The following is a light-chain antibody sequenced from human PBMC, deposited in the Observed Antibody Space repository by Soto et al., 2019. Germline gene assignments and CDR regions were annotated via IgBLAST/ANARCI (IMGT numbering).Light chain of an antibody. V-gene: IGLV2-14*01. J-gene: IGLJ3*02. CDR1: SSDIGTYNY. Sequence: SVLTQPASVSGSPGQSITISCTGTSSDIGTYNYVSWYQQHPGKAPKLIISDVSNRPSGVSNRFSGSKSGNTASLTISGLQAEDEADYHCSSYTSSSTWVFGGGTKLTVL. CDR3: SSYTSSSTWV. CDR2: DVS.